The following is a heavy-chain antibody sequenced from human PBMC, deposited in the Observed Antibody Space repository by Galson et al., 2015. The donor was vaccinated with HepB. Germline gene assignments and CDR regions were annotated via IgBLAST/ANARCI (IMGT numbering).Heavy chain of an antibody. D-gene: IGHD3-3*01. CDR3: ARLGYDYDFWSGTTGYYYMDV. J-gene: IGHJ6*03. V-gene: IGHV5-51*01. Sequence: QSGAEVKKPGESLKISCKGSGYSFASYWIGWARQMPGKGLEWMGSIFPGDSDTRYSPSYQGQVTISADRSITTAYLQWSSLKASDTAMYYCARLGYDYDFWSGTTGYYYMDVWGKGTTVTVSS. CDR2: IFPGDSDT. CDR1: GYSFASYW.